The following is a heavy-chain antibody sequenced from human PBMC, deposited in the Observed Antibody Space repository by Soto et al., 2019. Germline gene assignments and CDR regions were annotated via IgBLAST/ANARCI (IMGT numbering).Heavy chain of an antibody. Sequence: QVQLVQSGAEVKKPGASVKVSCKASGYTFTGYYMHWVRQAPGQGREWMGWINPNSGGTNYAQKFQGRVTMTRDTSISTAYMELSRLRSDDTAVYYCATLDEGAATITPFDYWGQGTLVTVSS. CDR3: ATLDEGAATITPFDY. CDR1: GYTFTGYY. J-gene: IGHJ4*02. D-gene: IGHD5-12*01. CDR2: INPNSGGT. V-gene: IGHV1-2*02.